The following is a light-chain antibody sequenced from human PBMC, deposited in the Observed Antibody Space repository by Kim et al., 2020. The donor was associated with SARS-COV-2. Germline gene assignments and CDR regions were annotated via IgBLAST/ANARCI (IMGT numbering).Light chain of an antibody. V-gene: IGKV3-20*01. Sequence: PGERATLSCRASQSVSSSYLAWYQQKPGQAPRLLIYGASSRATGIPDRFSGSGSGTDFTLTISRLEPEDFAVYYCQQYGSSPKTFGQGTKVDIK. J-gene: IGKJ1*01. CDR3: QQYGSSPKT. CDR2: GAS. CDR1: QSVSSSY.